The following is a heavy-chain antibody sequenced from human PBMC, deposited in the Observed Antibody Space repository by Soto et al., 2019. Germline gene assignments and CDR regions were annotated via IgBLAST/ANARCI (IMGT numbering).Heavy chain of an antibody. V-gene: IGHV3-11*05. CDR2: ISSSTSHT. CDR1: GFTFSDYY. D-gene: IGHD6-13*01. CDR3: ARGRGAAADYFDF. Sequence: QVQLVESGGGLVKPGGSLRLSCAVSGFTFSDYYRTWIRQAPGKGLEWVSYISSSTSHTNYADSVKGRFTISRDNAKNSLFLQMNSVRAEDTAVYYCARGRGAAADYFDFWGQGTLVTVSS. J-gene: IGHJ4*02.